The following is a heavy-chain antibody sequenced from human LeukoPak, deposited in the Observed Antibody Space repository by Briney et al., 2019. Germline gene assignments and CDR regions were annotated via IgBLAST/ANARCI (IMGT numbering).Heavy chain of an antibody. Sequence: GGSLRLSCAASGFAFSDYEMNWVRQAPGKGLEWISYISDSGSTTYYADSVKGRFSISRDNAKNSLYLQMNSLRAEDTAVYYCARIGYSNWGDALDIWGQGTMVTASS. CDR2: ISDSGSTT. J-gene: IGHJ3*02. CDR1: GFAFSDYE. CDR3: ARIGYSNWGDALDI. D-gene: IGHD6-13*01. V-gene: IGHV3-48*03.